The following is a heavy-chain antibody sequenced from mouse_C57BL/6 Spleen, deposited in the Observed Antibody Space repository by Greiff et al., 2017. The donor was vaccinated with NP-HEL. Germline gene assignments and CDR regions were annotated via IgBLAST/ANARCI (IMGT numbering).Heavy chain of an antibody. CDR3: AIITTVVHAMDY. CDR2: INPSSGYT. Sequence: QVQLKQSGAELAKPGASVKLSCKASGYTFTSYWMHWVKQRPGQGLEWIGYINPSSGYTKYNQKFKDKATLTADKSSSTAYMQLSSLTYEDSAVYYCAIITTVVHAMDYWGQGTSVTVSS. D-gene: IGHD1-1*01. CDR1: GYTFTSYW. V-gene: IGHV1-7*01. J-gene: IGHJ4*01.